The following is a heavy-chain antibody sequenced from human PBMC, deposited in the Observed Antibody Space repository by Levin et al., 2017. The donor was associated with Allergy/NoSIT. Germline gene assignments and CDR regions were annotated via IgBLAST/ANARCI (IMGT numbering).Heavy chain of an antibody. CDR1: GGTFSSYA. CDR2: IIPIFGTA. J-gene: IGHJ3*02. V-gene: IGHV1-69*06. CDR3: ARGYSSSWDDAFDI. D-gene: IGHD6-13*01. Sequence: ASVKVSCKASGGTFSSYAISWVRQAPGQGLEWMGGIIPIFGTANYAQKFQGRVTITADKSTSTAYMELSSLRSEDTAVYYCARGYSSSWDDAFDIWGQGTMVTVSS.